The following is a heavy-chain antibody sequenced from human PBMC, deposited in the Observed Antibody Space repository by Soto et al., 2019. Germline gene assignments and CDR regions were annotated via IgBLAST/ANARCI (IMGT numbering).Heavy chain of an antibody. CDR3: TTDEVVAATRNYYYYGMDV. CDR2: IKSKTDGGTT. J-gene: IGHJ6*02. Sequence: GGSLRLCCAACGLTFCNAWMNWVRQAPGKGLEWVGRIKSKTDGGTTDYAAPVKGRFTISRDDSKNTLYLQMNSLKTEDTAVYYCTTDEVVAATRNYYYYGMDVWGQGTTVTVSS. V-gene: IGHV3-15*07. CDR1: GLTFCNAW. D-gene: IGHD2-15*01.